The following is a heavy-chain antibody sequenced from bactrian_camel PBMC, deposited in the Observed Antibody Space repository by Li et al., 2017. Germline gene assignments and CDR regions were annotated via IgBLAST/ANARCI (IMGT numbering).Heavy chain of an antibody. V-gene: IGHV3S6*01. D-gene: IGHD2*01. J-gene: IGHJ4*01. Sequence: HVQLVESGGGSVQAGGSLRLSCAATGYTVSSNCMGWFRQAPGKEREGVATIDSDGTITYGADSVKGRFTTSRDNAKNTLYLQMNSLKPEDTAMYYCATFRLTNGQYRYWGQGTQVTVS. CDR3: ATFRLTNGQYRY. CDR1: GYTVSSNC. CDR2: IDSDGTIT.